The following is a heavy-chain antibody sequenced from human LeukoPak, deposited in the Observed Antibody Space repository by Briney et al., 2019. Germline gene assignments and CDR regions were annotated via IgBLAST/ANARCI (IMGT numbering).Heavy chain of an antibody. J-gene: IGHJ4*02. Sequence: PSETLSLTCAVYGGSFSGYYWSWIRQPPGKGLEWIGEINHSGSTNYNPSLKSRVTISVDTSKNQFSLRLSSVTAADTAMYYCARGQYYYDSSVGYWGQGTLVTVSS. CDR2: INHSGST. CDR1: GGSFSGYY. V-gene: IGHV4-34*01. CDR3: ARGQYYYDSSVGY. D-gene: IGHD3-22*01.